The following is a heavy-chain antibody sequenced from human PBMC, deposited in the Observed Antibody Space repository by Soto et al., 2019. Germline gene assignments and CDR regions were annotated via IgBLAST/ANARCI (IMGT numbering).Heavy chain of an antibody. V-gene: IGHV4-59*08. D-gene: IGHD4-17*01. Sequence: PSETLSLTCTVSGGSISSYYWSWIRQPPGKGLEWIGYIYYSGSTNYNPSLKSRVTISVDTSKNQFSLKLSSVTAADTAVYYCARTTTVTTPDAFDIWGQGTTVTVSS. CDR3: ARTTTVTTPDAFDI. CDR1: GGSISSYY. CDR2: IYYSGST. J-gene: IGHJ3*02.